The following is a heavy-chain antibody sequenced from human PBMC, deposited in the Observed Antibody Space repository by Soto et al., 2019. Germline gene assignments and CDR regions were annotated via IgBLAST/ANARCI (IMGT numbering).Heavy chain of an antibody. CDR1: GGSISSYY. D-gene: IGHD6-19*01. V-gene: IGHV4-59*08. CDR3: ATVAGMGGAFDI. J-gene: IGHJ3*02. CDR2: IYYSGST. Sequence: QVQLQESGPGLVKPSETLSLTCTVSGGSISSYYWSWIRQPPGKGLEWIGYIYYSGSTNYNPSLKSRVTISVDTSKNHLSLKLSSVTAADTAVYYCATVAGMGGAFDIWGQGTMVTVSS.